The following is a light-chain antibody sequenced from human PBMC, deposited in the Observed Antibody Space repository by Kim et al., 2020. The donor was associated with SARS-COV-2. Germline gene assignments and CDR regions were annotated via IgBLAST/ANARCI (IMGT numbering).Light chain of an antibody. J-gene: IGLJ1*01. V-gene: IGLV2-8*01. CDR2: EVT. CDR3: ASHGGYDDV. Sequence: QSALTQPPSASGSPGQSVAISCSGTRGDFGRYKYVSWYQQHPGKSPKLIIYEVTKRPSGVPDRFSGSMSGNPASLTVSGLQAEDEADYYCASHGGYDDVVGSGTKVTV. CDR1: RGDFGRYKY.